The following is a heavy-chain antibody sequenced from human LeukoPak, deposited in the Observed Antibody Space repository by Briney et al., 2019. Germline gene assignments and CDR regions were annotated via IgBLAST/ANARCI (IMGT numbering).Heavy chain of an antibody. J-gene: IGHJ4*02. CDR1: GYSFTTYY. CDR3: ARSAVVDSSGYLDY. CDR2: INPNDGGT. Sequence: ASVTVSCKASGYSFTTYYMHWVRQAPGQGLEWMGIINPNDGGTKYAQKFQGRVTMIRDTSTSTVYMELSSLRSEDTAVYYCARSAVVDSSGYLDYWGQGTLVTVSS. D-gene: IGHD3-22*01. V-gene: IGHV1-46*01.